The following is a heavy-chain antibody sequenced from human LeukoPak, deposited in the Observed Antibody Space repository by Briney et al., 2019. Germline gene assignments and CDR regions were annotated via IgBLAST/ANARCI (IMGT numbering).Heavy chain of an antibody. V-gene: IGHV4-4*02. CDR1: GGSISSSNW. CDR3: ARRRYGSGSCLDF. J-gene: IGHJ4*02. D-gene: IGHD3-10*01. CDR2: IYHSGST. Sequence: SETLSLTCAVSGGSISSSNWWSWVRQPPGKGLEWIGEIYHSGSTNYNPSLKSRVTISVDKSKNQFSLKLSSVTAADTAVYYCARRRYGSGSCLDFWGQGTLVTVSS.